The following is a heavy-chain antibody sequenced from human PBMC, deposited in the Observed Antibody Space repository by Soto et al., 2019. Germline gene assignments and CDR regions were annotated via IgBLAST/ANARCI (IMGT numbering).Heavy chain of an antibody. CDR2: ISGSGGST. CDR3: AKRPRALLTFDY. Sequence: GGSLRLSCAASGFTFSSYGMSWVRQAPGKGLEWVLGISGSGGSTYYADSVRGRFTISRDNSKNTLYLQMNSLRAEDTAIYYCAKRPRALLTFDYWGQGTLVTVSS. V-gene: IGHV3-23*01. CDR1: GFTFSSYG. D-gene: IGHD1-26*01. J-gene: IGHJ4*02.